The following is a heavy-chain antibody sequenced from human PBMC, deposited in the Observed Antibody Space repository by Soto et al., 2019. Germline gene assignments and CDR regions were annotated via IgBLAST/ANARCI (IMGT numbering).Heavy chain of an antibody. V-gene: IGHV1-3*01. CDR3: ARDSHVLDDAFDI. Sequence: ASVKVSCKASGYTFTSYAMHWVRQAPGQRLEWMGWINAGNGNTKYSQKFQGRVTITRDTSASTAYMELSSLRSEDTAVYYCARDSHVLDDAFDIWGQGTMVTVSS. J-gene: IGHJ3*02. CDR1: GYTFTSYA. CDR2: INAGNGNT. D-gene: IGHD2-15*01.